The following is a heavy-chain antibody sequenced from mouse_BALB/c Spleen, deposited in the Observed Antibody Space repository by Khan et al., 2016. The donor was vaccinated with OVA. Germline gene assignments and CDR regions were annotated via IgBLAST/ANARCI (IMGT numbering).Heavy chain of an antibody. CDR1: GFTFSTFG. Sequence: EVQLVESGGGLVQPGGSRKLSCAASGFTFSTFGMHWVRQAPKKGLEWVAYISSGSSTIYYVDTLKGRFTISRDNPKNTLFLQMTSLRSEDSALFDCERAGGNCHWYFDDWGAGTSVTVSS. J-gene: IGHJ1*01. CDR2: ISSGSSTI. D-gene: IGHD2-1*01. CDR3: ERAGGNCHWYFDD. V-gene: IGHV5-17*02.